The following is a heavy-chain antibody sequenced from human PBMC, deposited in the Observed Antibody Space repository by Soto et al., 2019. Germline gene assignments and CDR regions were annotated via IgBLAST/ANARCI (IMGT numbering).Heavy chain of an antibody. Sequence: QVQLVQSGAEVKKPGASVTVSCRASGDTFTGYYMHWVRQAPGQGLEWMGWINPNSGVTKYAQKFQGWVTMTRDTSIRTVYMELSRLRSDDTAVYYCARESGGATATLDYYCLYMDVWGTGTTVTVPS. D-gene: IGHD5-12*01. CDR3: ARESGGATATLDYYCLYMDV. CDR2: INPNSGVT. CDR1: GDTFTGYY. J-gene: IGHJ6*03. V-gene: IGHV1-2*04.